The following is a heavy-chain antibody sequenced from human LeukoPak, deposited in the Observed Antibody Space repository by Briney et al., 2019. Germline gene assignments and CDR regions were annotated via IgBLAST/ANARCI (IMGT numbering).Heavy chain of an antibody. CDR3: ARDRGEGGSLLDY. CDR2: ISYDGSNK. D-gene: IGHD1-26*01. V-gene: IGHV3-30-3*01. J-gene: IGHJ4*02. Sequence: GGSLRLSCAASGFTFSSYAMHWVRQAPGKGLEWVAVISYDGSNKYYADSVKGRFTISRDNSKNTLYLQMNSLRAEDTAVYYCARDRGEGGSLLDYWGQGTLVTVSS. CDR1: GFTFSSYA.